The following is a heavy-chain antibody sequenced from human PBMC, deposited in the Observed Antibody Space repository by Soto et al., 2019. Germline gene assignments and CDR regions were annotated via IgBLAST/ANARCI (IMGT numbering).Heavy chain of an antibody. V-gene: IGHV1-69*18. Sequence: QVQLVQSGAEVKRPGSSVKVSCKASGGAFNNYAIYWVRQAPGQGLEGLGTIVPVFPSVYYAPRFQGRLTITADGSTDTVYMMLTSLKSEDTAVYYCAREMPSTAAAYFYYGLNGWGQGTSVTVSS. CDR2: IVPVFPSV. J-gene: IGHJ6*02. D-gene: IGHD6-13*01. CDR3: AREMPSTAAAYFYYGLNG. CDR1: GGAFNNYA.